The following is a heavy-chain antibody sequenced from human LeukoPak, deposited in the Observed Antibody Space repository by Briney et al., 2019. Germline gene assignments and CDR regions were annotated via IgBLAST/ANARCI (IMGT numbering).Heavy chain of an antibody. CDR1: GFTITNHV. CDR3: ATDWTLRGVPTFFDP. Sequence: GGSLRLSCEASGFTITNHVMTWVRQAPGKGPEWVASESGSGHNTYYSESVRGRFAISRDNSKNTLFLQMNSLRVEDTAVYYCATDWTLRGVPTFFDPWGQGAVVSVSS. J-gene: IGHJ5*02. V-gene: IGHV3-23*01. D-gene: IGHD3-10*01. CDR2: ESGSGHNT.